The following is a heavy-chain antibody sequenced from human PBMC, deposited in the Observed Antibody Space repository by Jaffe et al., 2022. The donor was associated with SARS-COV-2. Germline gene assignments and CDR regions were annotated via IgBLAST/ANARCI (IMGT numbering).Heavy chain of an antibody. CDR2: ISYDGSNE. D-gene: IGHD3-10*01. Sequence: QVQLVESGGGVVQPGRPLRLSCAASGFTFNSYDMHWVRQAPGKGLEWVAVISYDGSNEYYADSVKGRFTISRDNSKHTLYLQMNSLRAEDTAVYYCAKDRYYYASGSLLMCDYWGQGTLVTVSS. CDR1: GFTFNSYD. CDR3: AKDRYYYASGSLLMCDY. V-gene: IGHV3-30*18. J-gene: IGHJ4*02.